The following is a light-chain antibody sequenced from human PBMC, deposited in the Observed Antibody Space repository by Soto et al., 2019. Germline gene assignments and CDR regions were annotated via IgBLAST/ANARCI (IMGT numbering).Light chain of an antibody. J-gene: IGKJ1*01. Sequence: EIVLTQSPATLSLSPGERATLSCRASPSVSSDLAWYQQKPGQAPRLLIYDASNRATGIPARFSGSGSGTDFTLTISSLEPEDFAVYYCQQRSNWPWTFGQGTKGEIK. V-gene: IGKV3-11*01. CDR2: DAS. CDR3: QQRSNWPWT. CDR1: PSVSSD.